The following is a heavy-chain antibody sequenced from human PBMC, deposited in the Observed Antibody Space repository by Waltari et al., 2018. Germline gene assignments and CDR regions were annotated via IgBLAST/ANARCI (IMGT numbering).Heavy chain of an antibody. D-gene: IGHD6-13*01. CDR3: ARGVAGIGPQKYDAFDI. Sequence: QVQLVQSGAEVKKPGSSVKVSCKASGGTFSSYAIGWVRQAPGQGREWMGGIIPIFGTANYAQEYQGRVTITADESTSTAYMELSSLRSEDTAVYYCARGVAGIGPQKYDAFDIWGQGTMVTVSS. J-gene: IGHJ3*02. CDR1: GGTFSSYA. V-gene: IGHV1-69*01. CDR2: IIPIFGTA.